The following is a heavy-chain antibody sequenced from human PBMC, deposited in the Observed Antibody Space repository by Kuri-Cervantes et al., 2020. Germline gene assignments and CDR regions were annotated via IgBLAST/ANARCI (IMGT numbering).Heavy chain of an antibody. Sequence: SETLSLTCNVSGGFITSERCSWIRQAPGKGLEWIGQTYKSGDIKYNPSLKSRVTISVDTSKNQFSLRLSSVTAADTAVYYCASRGIWDFWSGYGDYWGQGTLVTVSS. J-gene: IGHJ4*02. CDR2: TYKSGDI. CDR1: GGFITSER. D-gene: IGHD3-3*01. V-gene: IGHV4-59*12. CDR3: ASRGIWDFWSGYGDY.